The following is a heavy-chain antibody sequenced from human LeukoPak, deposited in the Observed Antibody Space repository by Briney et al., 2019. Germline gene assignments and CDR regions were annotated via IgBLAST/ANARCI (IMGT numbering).Heavy chain of an antibody. J-gene: IGHJ4*02. D-gene: IGHD4-23*01. CDR3: ARDQQDYGGNSVQSFDY. V-gene: IGHV4-34*01. CDR1: GGSFSGYY. CDR2: IKHSGST. Sequence: PSETLPLTCAVYGGSFSGYYWSWIRQPPGKGLEWIGEIKHSGSTNYNPSLKSRVTMSVDTSKNQFSLKLSSVTAADTAVYYCARDQQDYGGNSVQSFDYWGQGTLVTVSS.